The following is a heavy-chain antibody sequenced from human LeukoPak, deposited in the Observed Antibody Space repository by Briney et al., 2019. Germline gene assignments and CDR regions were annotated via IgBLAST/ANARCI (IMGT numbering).Heavy chain of an antibody. CDR3: ARNLQSQNNFDY. J-gene: IGHJ4*02. V-gene: IGHV1-18*01. Sequence: ASVKVSRKASGYTFTSYGISWVRQAPGQGLEWMGWISAYNGNTNYAQKLQGRVTMTTDTSTSTAYMELRSLRSDDTAVYYCARNLQSQNNFDYWGQGTLVTVSS. D-gene: IGHD5-24*01. CDR1: GYTFTSYG. CDR2: ISAYNGNT.